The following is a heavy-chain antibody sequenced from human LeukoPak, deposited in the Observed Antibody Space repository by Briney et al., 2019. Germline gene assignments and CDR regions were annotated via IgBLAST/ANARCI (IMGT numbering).Heavy chain of an antibody. CDR1: GGSINGYY. V-gene: IGHV4-59*01. CDR3: ARRATSGSPCYLDY. CDR2: MYYSGST. Sequence: SETLSLTCTVSGGSINGYYWTWIRLPPGKELEWIGYMYYSGSTNYNPSLKSRVTMSVDTPKNQFSLKLSSVTAADTAVYYCARRATSGSPCYLDYWGQGTLVTVSS. J-gene: IGHJ4*02. D-gene: IGHD3-10*01.